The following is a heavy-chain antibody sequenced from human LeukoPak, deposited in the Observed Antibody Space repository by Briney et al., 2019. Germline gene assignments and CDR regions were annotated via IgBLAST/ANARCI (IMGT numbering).Heavy chain of an antibody. V-gene: IGHV3-23*01. CDR2: ISRSGGST. J-gene: IGHJ4*02. Sequence: GGSLRLSCAASGFTLSSYAMSWVRQAPGKGLEWVSGISRSGGSTYYADSVKGRFTISRDNSKNTLYLQMYSLRAKDTAVYYCAKEGYDFATYYFVYWGQGTLVTVSS. CDR3: AKEGYDFATYYFVY. CDR1: GFTLSSYA. D-gene: IGHD2/OR15-2a*01.